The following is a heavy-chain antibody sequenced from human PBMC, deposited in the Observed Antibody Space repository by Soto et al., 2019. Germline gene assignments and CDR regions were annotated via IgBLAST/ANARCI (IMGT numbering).Heavy chain of an antibody. D-gene: IGHD1-26*01. CDR1: GYSFTSYW. CDR3: ARPPYSGSYYYFDL. CDR2: IYPSDSDT. Sequence: GESLKISCKGSGYSFTSYWIGWVRQMPGKGLEWMGIIYPSDSDTKYSPTFQGQVTISADKSINTAYLQWSSLKASDTAMYYCARPPYSGSYYYFDLWGQGTLVTVSS. J-gene: IGHJ4*02. V-gene: IGHV5-51*01.